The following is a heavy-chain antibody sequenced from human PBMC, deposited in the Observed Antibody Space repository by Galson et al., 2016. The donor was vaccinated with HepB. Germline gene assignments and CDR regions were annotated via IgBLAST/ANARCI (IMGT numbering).Heavy chain of an antibody. V-gene: IGHV4-34*01. J-gene: IGHJ5*02. CDR1: GGSLSDNY. D-gene: IGHD3-10*01. CDR3: ARCLRGRGGPEGLLDP. Sequence: SETLSLTCTVSGGSLSDNYWSWIRQPSGKELEWIAEINHSGSTNYNPSLKSRVIMSVDTAKNQVSLKLRSVTAADTAVYYCARCLRGRGGPEGLLDPWGQGTLVTVSS. CDR2: INHSGST.